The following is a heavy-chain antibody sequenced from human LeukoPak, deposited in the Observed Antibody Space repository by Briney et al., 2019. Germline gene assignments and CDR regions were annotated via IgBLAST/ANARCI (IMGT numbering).Heavy chain of an antibody. D-gene: IGHD6-6*01. V-gene: IGHV1-46*01. CDR2: INPSGGST. J-gene: IGHJ4*02. CDR3: ARDGVLGIAARSWFDF. CDR1: GYTFTSYY. Sequence: ASMKASCKASGYTFTSYYIHWVRQAPGQGLEWMGIINPSGGSTSYAQKFQGRVTMTRDMSTSTVYMELSSLRYEDTAVYYCARDGVLGIAARSWFDFWGQGTLVTVSS.